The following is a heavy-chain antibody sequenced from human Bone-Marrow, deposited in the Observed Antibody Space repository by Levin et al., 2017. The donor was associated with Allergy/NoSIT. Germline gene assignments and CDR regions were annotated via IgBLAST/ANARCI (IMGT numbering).Heavy chain of an antibody. J-gene: IGHJ3*02. D-gene: IGHD6-25*01. CDR2: INPSGQSA. CDR1: GHTFTTYY. Sequence: GESLKISCKASGHTFTTYYVHWVRQAPGQGLEWMGFINPSGQSASYAQKFQGRVTLTRDTSTSTVYMEMSSLTSDDSAVYYCAREQKTAATWVTDSFDIWGQGTMVTVSS. V-gene: IGHV1-46*01. CDR3: AREQKTAATWVTDSFDI.